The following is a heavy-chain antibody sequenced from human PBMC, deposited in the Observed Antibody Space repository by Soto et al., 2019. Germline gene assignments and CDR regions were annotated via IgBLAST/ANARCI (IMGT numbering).Heavy chain of an antibody. CDR3: ASSIAVAGPAFDI. J-gene: IGHJ3*02. CDR1: GYSFINYG. CDR2: ISAYNGFT. Sequence: QVQLVQSGPAVKKPGVSVRVSCKASGYSFINYGIIWVRQAPGQGLEWMGWISAYNGFTNYAQKFQGRVTLTTDTSTSTAYMELRSLASDDTAVYYWASSIAVAGPAFDIWGQGTLVTVSS. D-gene: IGHD6-19*01. V-gene: IGHV1-18*01.